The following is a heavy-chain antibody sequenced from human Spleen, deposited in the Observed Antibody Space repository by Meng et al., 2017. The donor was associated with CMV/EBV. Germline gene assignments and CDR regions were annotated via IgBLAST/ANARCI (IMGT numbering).Heavy chain of an antibody. V-gene: IGHV3-66*04. Sequence: VQLVESGGGLVQPGGSLRLSCAASGFTVSSNYMSWGRQAPGKGLEWVSVIYSGGSTYYADSVKGRFTISRDNSKNTLYLQMNSLRAEDTAVYYCASHPTNWGWSYYFDYWGQGTLVTVSS. CDR2: IYSGGST. CDR3: ASHPTNWGWSYYFDY. J-gene: IGHJ4*02. CDR1: GFTVSSNY. D-gene: IGHD7-27*01.